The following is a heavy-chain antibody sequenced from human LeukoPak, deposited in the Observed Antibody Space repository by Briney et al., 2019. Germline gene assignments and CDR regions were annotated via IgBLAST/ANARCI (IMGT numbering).Heavy chain of an antibody. CDR2: IWFDGIRK. J-gene: IGHJ3*02. Sequence: PGGSLRLSCAASGFTFSNYGIHWVRQVPGQGLEWVAAIWFDGIRKYYAESVKGRLTISRDNSKNTPYLQMNSLRAEDTAVYYCARDLEDSSPFGAFDMWGQGTMVTVSS. CDR3: ARDLEDSSPFGAFDM. V-gene: IGHV3-33*01. D-gene: IGHD3-22*01. CDR1: GFTFSNYG.